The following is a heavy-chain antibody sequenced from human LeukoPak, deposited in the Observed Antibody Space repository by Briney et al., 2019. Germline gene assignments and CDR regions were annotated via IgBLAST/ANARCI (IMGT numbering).Heavy chain of an antibody. CDR1: GGSISSHY. J-gene: IGHJ4*02. D-gene: IGHD3-22*01. CDR2: IYYSGST. CDR3: ARADYDSSVGY. Sequence: SETLSLTCSVSGGSISSHYWSWIRQPRGKGLEWIGYIYYSGSTNYNPSLKSRVSISVDTSKNQFSLKLRSVTAADTAVYYCARADYDSSVGYWGQGTLVTVSS. V-gene: IGHV4-59*11.